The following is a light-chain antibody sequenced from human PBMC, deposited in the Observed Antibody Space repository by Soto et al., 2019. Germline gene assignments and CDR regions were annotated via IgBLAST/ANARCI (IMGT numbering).Light chain of an antibody. CDR1: QSISGN. Sequence: DIQMTQSPSSLSASVGDRVTITCRASQSISGNLNWYQQKPGKAPELLIFAASSLQPGAPSRFSGSGSGTVFTLTISNLQREDSATYYCQQRETFCQGTKVEV. CDR2: AAS. J-gene: IGKJ1*01. V-gene: IGKV1-39*01. CDR3: QQRET.